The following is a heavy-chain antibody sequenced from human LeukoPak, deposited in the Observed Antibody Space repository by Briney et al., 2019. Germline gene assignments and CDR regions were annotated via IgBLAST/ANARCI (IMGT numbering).Heavy chain of an antibody. CDR2: INSDGSST. CDR1: GFTFSSYW. V-gene: IGHV3-74*01. Sequence: GGSLRLSCAASGFTFSSYWMHWVRQAPGKGLVWVSRINSDGSSTSYADSVKGRFSISRDNAKNTLYLQMNSLRAEDTAVYYCAREDYGEYFDYWGQGTLVTVSS. J-gene: IGHJ4*02. CDR3: AREDYGEYFDY. D-gene: IGHD4-17*01.